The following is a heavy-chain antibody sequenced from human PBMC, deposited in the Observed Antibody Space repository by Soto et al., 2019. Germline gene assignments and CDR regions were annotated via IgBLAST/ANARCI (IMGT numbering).Heavy chain of an antibody. D-gene: IGHD6-19*01. CDR3: ARASSAVAPFDY. CDR2: IYSGGNT. J-gene: IGHJ4*02. Sequence: EVQLVESGGGLIQPGKSLRLSCAASGFTVSSNYMSWVRQAPGKGLEWVSIIYSGGNTYYADSVKGRFTISRDNSKNTLYLQMNSLTAEDTAVYYCARASSAVAPFDYWGQGTLVTVSS. V-gene: IGHV3-53*01. CDR1: GFTVSSNY.